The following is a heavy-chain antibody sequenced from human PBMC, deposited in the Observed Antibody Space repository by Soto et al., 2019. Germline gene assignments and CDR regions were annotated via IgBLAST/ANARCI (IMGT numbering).Heavy chain of an antibody. V-gene: IGHV4-59*01. Sequence: SETLSLTCTVSGGSISSYDWSWIRQPPGKGLEWIGYIYYSGSTNYNPSLKSRVTISVDTSKNQFSLKLSSVTAADTAVYYCARDYFGYFDWFAFDSWGLGTLVTVSS. CDR2: IYYSGST. CDR1: GGSISSYD. CDR3: ARDYFGYFDWFAFDS. D-gene: IGHD3-9*01. J-gene: IGHJ5*01.